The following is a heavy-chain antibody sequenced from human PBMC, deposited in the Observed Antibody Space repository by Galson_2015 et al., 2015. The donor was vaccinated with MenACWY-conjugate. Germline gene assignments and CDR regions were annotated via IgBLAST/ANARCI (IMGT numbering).Heavy chain of an antibody. V-gene: IGHV1-3*01. CDR1: GYTFTSYA. Sequence: SVKVSCKASGYTFTSYAMHWVRQAPGQRLEWMGWINAGNGNTKYSQKFQGRVTITRDTSASTAYMELSSLRSEDTAVYYCARDQRYSSGWGEVNNWFDPWGQGTLVTVSS. J-gene: IGHJ5*02. CDR2: INAGNGNT. D-gene: IGHD6-19*01. CDR3: ARDQRYSSGWGEVNNWFDP.